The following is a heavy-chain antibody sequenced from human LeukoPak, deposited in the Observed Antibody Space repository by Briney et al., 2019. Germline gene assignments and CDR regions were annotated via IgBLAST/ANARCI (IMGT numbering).Heavy chain of an antibody. D-gene: IGHD4-11*01. CDR2: IHYSGST. J-gene: IGHJ4*02. CDR1: GGSISGYW. CDR3: VRGDGTVTTS. Sequence: SETLSLTCAISGGSISGYWWSWIRQSPGKGLEWIGNIHYSGSTNYNPSLKSRVTVSVDTPKNQFSLKLRSVTAADTAVYHCVRGDGTVTTSWGQGTLVTVSS. V-gene: IGHV4-59*01.